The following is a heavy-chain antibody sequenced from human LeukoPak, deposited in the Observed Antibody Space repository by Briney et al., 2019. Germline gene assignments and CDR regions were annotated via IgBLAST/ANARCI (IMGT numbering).Heavy chain of an antibody. CDR1: GGSFSGCY. D-gene: IGHD1-1*01. J-gene: IGHJ5*02. CDR3: ARGVPLAGWFDP. V-gene: IGHV4-34*01. CDR2: INHSGST. Sequence: SSETLSLTCAVYGGSFSGCYWSWIRQPPGKGLERIGEINHSGSTNYNPSLKSRVTISVDTSKNQFSLKLSSVTAADTAVYYCARGVPLAGWFDPWGQGTLVTVSS.